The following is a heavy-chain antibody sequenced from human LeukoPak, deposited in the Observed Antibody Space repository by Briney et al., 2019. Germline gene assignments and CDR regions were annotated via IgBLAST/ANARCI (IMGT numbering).Heavy chain of an antibody. V-gene: IGHV4-38-2*01. D-gene: IGHD3-9*01. Sequence: SETLSLTCAVSGYFISSGYYWGWIRQPPGKGLEWIGSIYHSGSTYYNPSLKSRVTISVDTSKNQFSLKLNSVTAADTAAYYCASSGDILTGTYRGIDYWGQGTLVTVSS. J-gene: IGHJ4*02. CDR1: GYFISSGYY. CDR2: IYHSGST. CDR3: ASSGDILTGTYRGIDY.